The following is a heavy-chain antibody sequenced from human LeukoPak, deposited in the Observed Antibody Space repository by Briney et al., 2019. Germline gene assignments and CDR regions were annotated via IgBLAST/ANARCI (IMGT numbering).Heavy chain of an antibody. J-gene: IGHJ6*03. CDR1: GFTFGDYA. CDR3: TSATQYSSSWYDYYYYMDV. D-gene: IGHD6-13*01. V-gene: IGHV3-49*03. Sequence: GGSLRLSCTASGFTFGDYAMSWFRQAPGKGLEWVGFIRSKAYGGTTEYAASVKGRFTISRDDSKSIAYLQMNSLKTEDTAVYYCTSATQYSSSWYDYYYYMDVWGKGTTVTVSS. CDR2: IRSKAYGGTT.